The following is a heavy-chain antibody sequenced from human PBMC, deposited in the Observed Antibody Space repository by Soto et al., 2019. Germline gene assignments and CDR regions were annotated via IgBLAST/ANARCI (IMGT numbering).Heavy chain of an antibody. CDR3: ARGGITFGGVIGG. CDR1: GFSMNVNSY. V-gene: IGHV4-38-2*01. J-gene: IGHJ4*02. CDR2: VYHTGNT. Sequence: SETLSLTCAVSGFSMNVNSYLGCIRQPPGKGLEWIGSVYHTGNTYYNLSLKRRVTISVDMSTNQLSLQLTSVTAADTAVYYCARGGITFGGVIGGWGQGTLVTVSS. D-gene: IGHD3-16*02.